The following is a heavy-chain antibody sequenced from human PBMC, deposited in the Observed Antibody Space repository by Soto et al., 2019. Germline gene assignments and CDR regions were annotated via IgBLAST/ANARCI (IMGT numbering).Heavy chain of an antibody. CDR1: AYTSTLYG. V-gene: IGHV1-18*01. Sequence: QVHLVQSGAEGKRPGASVKVSCKASAYTSTLYGITWVRQAPGQGLEWMGWIRAHNGETKFARKFQDRXXXXXXXXXXXXXXXXXXXTSDDTAVYYCATALGTSGWFDYWGQGTLVTVPS. CDR2: IRAHNGET. D-gene: IGHD6-19*01. J-gene: IGHJ4*02. CDR3: ATALGTSGWFDY.